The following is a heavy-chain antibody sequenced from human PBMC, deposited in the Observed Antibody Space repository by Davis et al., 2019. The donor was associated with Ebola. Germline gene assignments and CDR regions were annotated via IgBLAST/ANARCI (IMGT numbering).Heavy chain of an antibody. V-gene: IGHV4-39*01. CDR1: GGSISSSSYY. Sequence: MPGGSLRLSCTVSGGSISSSSYYWGWIRQPPGKGLEWIGSIYYSGSTYYNPSLKSRVTISVDTSKNQFSLKLSSVTAADTAVYYCARGSAVLMVYAMDRYYYGMDVWGKGTTVTVSS. D-gene: IGHD2-8*01. CDR2: IYYSGST. CDR3: ARGSAVLMVYAMDRYYYGMDV. J-gene: IGHJ6*04.